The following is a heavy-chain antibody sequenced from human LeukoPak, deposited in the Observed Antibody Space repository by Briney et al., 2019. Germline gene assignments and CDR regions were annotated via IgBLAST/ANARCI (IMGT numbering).Heavy chain of an antibody. CDR3: ARETSGSH. CDR2: ITNSGGST. J-gene: IGHJ4*02. V-gene: IGHV3-23*01. Sequence: PGGSLRLSCAAFGFSFSTYAMTWVRQAPGKGLEWVSTITNSGGSTYSADSVKGRFTISRDNSKNSLYLQMNSLRAEDTAVYYCARETSGSHWGQGTLVTVSS. D-gene: IGHD1-26*01. CDR1: GFSFSTYA.